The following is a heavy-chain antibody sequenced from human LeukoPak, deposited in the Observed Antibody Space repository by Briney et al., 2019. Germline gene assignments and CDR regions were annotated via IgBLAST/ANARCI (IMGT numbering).Heavy chain of an antibody. CDR1: GYTFTSYY. CDR3: AXXRETYYDSLGVDY. Sequence: ASVKVSCKTSGYTFTSYYIHWVRQAPGQGLEWMGLIDPSGGSTSYAQNFQGRVTMTRDTSTSTVYMELSRLRSDDTAVYYCAXXRETYYDSLGVDYWGQGTLVTVSS. J-gene: IGHJ4*02. CDR2: IDPSGGST. V-gene: IGHV1-46*01. D-gene: IGHD3-22*01.